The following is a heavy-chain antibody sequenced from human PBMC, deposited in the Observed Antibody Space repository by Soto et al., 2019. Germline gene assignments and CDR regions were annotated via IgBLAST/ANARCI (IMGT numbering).Heavy chain of an antibody. J-gene: IGHJ4*02. CDR1: GGSISSGGYY. CDR2: IYYSGST. D-gene: IGHD4-17*01. CDR3: ARAPRQTTVTTAYGAYHFDY. Sequence: SETLSLTCTVSGGSISSGGYYWSWIRQHPGKGLEWIGYIYYSGSTYYNPSLKSRVTISVDTSKNQFSLKLSSVTAADTAVYYCARAPRQTTVTTAYGAYHFDYWGQGTLVTVSS. V-gene: IGHV4-31*03.